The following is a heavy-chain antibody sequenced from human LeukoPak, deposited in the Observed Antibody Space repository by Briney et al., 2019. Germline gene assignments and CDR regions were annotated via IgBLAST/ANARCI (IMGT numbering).Heavy chain of an antibody. D-gene: IGHD6-19*01. CDR1: GFTFSSYS. CDR3: ARASVAATSGSAFDI. V-gene: IGHV3-21*01. CDR2: ISSSSSYI. J-gene: IGHJ3*02. Sequence: GGSLRLSCAASGFTFSSYSMNWVRQAPGKGLEWVSSISSSSSYIYYADSVKGRFTTSRDNAKNSLYLQMNSLRAEDTAVYYCARASVAATSGSAFDIWGQGTMVTVSS.